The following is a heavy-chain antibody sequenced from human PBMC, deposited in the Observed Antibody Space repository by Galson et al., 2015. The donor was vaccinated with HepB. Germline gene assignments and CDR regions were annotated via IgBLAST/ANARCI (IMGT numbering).Heavy chain of an antibody. D-gene: IGHD5-18*01. CDR2: ISYAGNRK. CDR1: GFTFNTYA. V-gene: IGHV3-30*18. CDR3: AKVRESGYSYGFRVDS. J-gene: IGHJ4*02. Sequence: SLRLSCAASGFTFNTYAMHWVRQAPGKGLEWVAFISYAGNRKYYAASVKGRFTISRDNSKNTLYLLINSLKSEDTAVYYCAKVRESGYSYGFRVDSWGQGTLVTVSS.